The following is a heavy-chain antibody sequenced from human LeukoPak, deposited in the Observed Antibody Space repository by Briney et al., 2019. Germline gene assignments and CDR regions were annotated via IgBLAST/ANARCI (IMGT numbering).Heavy chain of an antibody. CDR1: GFTFSNAW. V-gene: IGHV3-7*01. J-gene: IGHJ2*01. Sequence: GGSLRLSCAASGFTFSNAWMSWVRQAPGKGLEWVANIKQDGSEKYYVDSVKGRFTISRDNAKNSLYLQMNSLRAEDTAVYYCAGRGYSTYWYFDLWGRGTLVTVSS. CDR2: IKQDGSEK. D-gene: IGHD5-18*01. CDR3: AGRGYSTYWYFDL.